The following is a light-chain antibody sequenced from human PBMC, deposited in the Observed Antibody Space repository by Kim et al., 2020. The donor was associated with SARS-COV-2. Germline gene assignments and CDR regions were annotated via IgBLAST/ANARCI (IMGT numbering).Light chain of an antibody. Sequence: QAVLTQPPSASGTPGQRVTISCSGSSSNIGNNYVYWYQQLPETAPKLLIYRNNHRPSGVPDRFSGSKSGTSASLAISGLRSEDEADYHCAAWDDSLSGVVFGGGTQLTVL. CDR2: RNN. J-gene: IGLJ2*01. CDR1: SSNIGNNY. CDR3: AAWDDSLSGVV. V-gene: IGLV1-47*01.